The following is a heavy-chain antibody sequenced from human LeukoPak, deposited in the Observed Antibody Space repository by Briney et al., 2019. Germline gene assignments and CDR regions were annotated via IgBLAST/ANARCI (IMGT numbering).Heavy chain of an antibody. CDR2: IYYSGST. CDR3: ATSYSSGWYSFDY. D-gene: IGHD6-19*01. Sequence: PSETLSLTCTVSGVSISSYYWSWIRQPPGKGLEWIAYIYYSGSTNYNPSLESRVTISVDTSKNQFSLKLSSVTAADTAVYYCATSYSSGWYSFDYWGQGTLVTVSP. J-gene: IGHJ4*02. V-gene: IGHV4-59*01. CDR1: GVSISSYY.